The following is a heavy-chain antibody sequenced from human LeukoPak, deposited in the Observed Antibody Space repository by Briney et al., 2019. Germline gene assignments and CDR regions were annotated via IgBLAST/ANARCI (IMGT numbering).Heavy chain of an antibody. Sequence: PSETLSLTCTVSGGSISSHYWSWIRQPPGKGLEWIGYIYYSGSTNYNPSLKSRVTISVDTSKNQFSLKLSSVTAADTAVYYCASGDSSSSYYYYYYIDVWGKGTTVTVSS. CDR2: IYYSGST. CDR3: ASGDSSSSYYYYYYIDV. J-gene: IGHJ6*03. V-gene: IGHV4-59*11. D-gene: IGHD6-6*01. CDR1: GGSISSHY.